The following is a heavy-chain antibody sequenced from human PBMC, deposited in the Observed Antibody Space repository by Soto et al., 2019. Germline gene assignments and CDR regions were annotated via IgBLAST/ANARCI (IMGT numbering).Heavy chain of an antibody. CDR1: GYTLAELS. J-gene: IGHJ4*02. CDR2: IDAGNGKT. V-gene: IGHV1-3*01. D-gene: IGHD6-13*01. CDR3: ARGQYSSSWSYYFDY. Sequence: SGKVSCKVSGYTLAELSMQWVRQAPGKRLEWMGWIDAGNGKTIYSQKFQGRVTMTRDTSASTAYMELSSLRSEDTAVYYCARGQYSSSWSYYFDYWGQGTLVTVSS.